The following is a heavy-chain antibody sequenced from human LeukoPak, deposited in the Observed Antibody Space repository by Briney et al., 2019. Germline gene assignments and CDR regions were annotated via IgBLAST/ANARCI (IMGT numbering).Heavy chain of an antibody. Sequence: ASVKVSCKASGNTFTDYYIHWVRQAPGQGLEWMGWINPNSGGSNYAQKFQGRVTMTRDTSISTAYMELSRLRSDDTAVYYCASLDAIDMWGQGTMVTVSS. J-gene: IGHJ3*02. CDR1: GNTFTDYY. V-gene: IGHV1-2*02. CDR3: ASLDAIDM. CDR2: INPNSGGS.